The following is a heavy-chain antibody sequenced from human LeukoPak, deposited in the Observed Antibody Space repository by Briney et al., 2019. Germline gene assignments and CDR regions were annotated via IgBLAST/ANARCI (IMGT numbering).Heavy chain of an antibody. CDR1: GFTFSSYW. V-gene: IGHV3-74*01. CDR2: INSDGSST. Sequence: TGGSLRLSCAASGFTFSSYWMHWVRHAPGKGLVWVSRINSDGSSTSYADSVRGRFTISRDNAKNTLYLQMNSLRAEDTAVYYCARSALYYYDSSGYYAKGFFDYWGQGTLVTVSS. J-gene: IGHJ4*02. D-gene: IGHD3-22*01. CDR3: ARSALYYYDSSGYYAKGFFDY.